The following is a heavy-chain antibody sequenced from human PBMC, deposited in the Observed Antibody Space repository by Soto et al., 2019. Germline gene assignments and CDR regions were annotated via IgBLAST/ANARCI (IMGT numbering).Heavy chain of an antibody. CDR2: VYYTGST. Sequence: SETLSLTCTVSGDSISTFYWGWMRQSPGKELEWIGYVYYTGSTNYNPLLKSRVTISVDRSKNQFSLKLTSANAADTAVYYCARGRTVRNYADDSSDYFYSFDYWGQGTQVTVSS. CDR1: GDSISTFY. D-gene: IGHD3-22*01. V-gene: IGHV4-59*01. J-gene: IGHJ4*02. CDR3: ARGRTVRNYADDSSDYFYSFDY.